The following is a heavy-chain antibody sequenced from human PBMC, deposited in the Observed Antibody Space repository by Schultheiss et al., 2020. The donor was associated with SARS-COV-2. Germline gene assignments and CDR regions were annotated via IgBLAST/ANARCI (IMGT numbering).Heavy chain of an antibody. CDR2: IWYDGSNK. D-gene: IGHD2-15*01. Sequence: GGSLRLSCAASGFTFSSYGMHWVRQAPGKGLEWVAVIWYDGSNKYYADSVKGRFTISRDNSKNTLYLQMNSLRAEDTAVYYCARIAAPKRVYYYYYMDVWGKGTTVTVSS. CDR3: ARIAAPKRVYYYYYMDV. V-gene: IGHV3-33*01. J-gene: IGHJ6*03. CDR1: GFTFSSYG.